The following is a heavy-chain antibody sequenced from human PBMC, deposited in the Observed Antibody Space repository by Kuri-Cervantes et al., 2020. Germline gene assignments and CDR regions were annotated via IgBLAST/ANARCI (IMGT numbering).Heavy chain of an antibody. D-gene: IGHD3-16*02. CDR2: IYYSGST. Sequence: SETLSLTCTVSGGSVSSGSYYWSWIRQPPGKGLEWIGYIYYSGSTNYNPSLKSRVTISVDTSKNQFSLKLSSVTAADTAVYYCARDESLFRYFDYWGQGTLVTVSS. CDR1: GGSVSSGSYY. CDR3: ARDESLFRYFDY. J-gene: IGHJ4*02. V-gene: IGHV4-61*01.